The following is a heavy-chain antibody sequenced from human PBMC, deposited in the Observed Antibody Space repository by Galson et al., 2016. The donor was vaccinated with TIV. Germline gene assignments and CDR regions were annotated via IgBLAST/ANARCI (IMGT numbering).Heavy chain of an antibody. CDR1: GYTLTSDY. CDR3: TRDRGSMTMIPVIDYNFGMDV. CDR2: ISPSGGRT. V-gene: IGHV1-46*01. J-gene: IGHJ6*02. D-gene: IGHD3-22*01. Sequence: SVKVSCKASGYTLTSDYMHWVRQAPGQGLEWMGIISPSGGRTTYAQKFQGRVSMTRDTSTNTVDMDLSSLRSDDTAVYYCTRDRGSMTMIPVIDYNFGMDVWGQGTTVTVSS.